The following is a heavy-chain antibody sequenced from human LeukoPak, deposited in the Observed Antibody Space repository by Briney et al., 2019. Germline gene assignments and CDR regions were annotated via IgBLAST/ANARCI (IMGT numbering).Heavy chain of an antibody. CDR3: ARDNALLLWFGESADWFDP. CDR1: GGSVSSSSYY. CDR2: IYYSGST. D-gene: IGHD3-10*01. Sequence: SETLSLTCTVSGGSVSSSSYYWGWIRQPPGKGLEWIGSIYYSGSTYYNPSLKSRVTISVDTSKNQFSLKLSSVTAADTAVYYCARDNALLLWFGESADWFDPWGQGTLVTVSS. J-gene: IGHJ5*02. V-gene: IGHV4-39*07.